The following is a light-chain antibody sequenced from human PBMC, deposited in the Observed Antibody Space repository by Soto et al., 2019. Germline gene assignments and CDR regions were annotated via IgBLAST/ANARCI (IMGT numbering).Light chain of an antibody. CDR2: ESS. CDR3: QQYSDWPPGT. J-gene: IGKJ1*01. Sequence: EIVMTQSPGTLSVSPGERATLSCRASQSISSNLAWYQQKPGQAPRLLVYESSTRATGIPGRFSGSGSGTEFSLTISSLRSEDFAIYYCQQYSDWPPGTFGQGTKVEIK. V-gene: IGKV3-15*01. CDR1: QSISSN.